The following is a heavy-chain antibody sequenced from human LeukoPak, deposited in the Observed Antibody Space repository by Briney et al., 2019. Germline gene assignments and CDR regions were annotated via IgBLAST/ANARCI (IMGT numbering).Heavy chain of an antibody. J-gene: IGHJ5*02. CDR2: ISGSGGST. D-gene: IGHD3-3*01. Sequence: GGSLRLSCAASGFTFSSYAMSWVRQAPGKGLEWVSAISGSGGSTYYADSVKGRFTISRDNSKNTLYLQMNSLRAEDKAVYYCAKCERSGRPQNWFDPWGQGTLVTVSS. CDR1: GFTFSSYA. CDR3: AKCERSGRPQNWFDP. V-gene: IGHV3-23*01.